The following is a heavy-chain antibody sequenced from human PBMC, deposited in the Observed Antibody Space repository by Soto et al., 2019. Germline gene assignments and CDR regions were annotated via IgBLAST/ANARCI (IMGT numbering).Heavy chain of an antibody. CDR1: GGSISSCDYY. J-gene: IGHJ4*02. CDR2: IYYSGST. Sequence: PSETLSLTCTVSGGSISSCDYYWSWIRHPPGKGLEWIGYIYYSGSTYYNPSLKSRVTISVDTSKNQFSLKLSSVTAADTAVYYCARVSIGSLGRYSYGYGYFDYWGQGTLVTVSS. V-gene: IGHV4-30-4*01. D-gene: IGHD5-18*01. CDR3: ARVSIGSLGRYSYGYGYFDY.